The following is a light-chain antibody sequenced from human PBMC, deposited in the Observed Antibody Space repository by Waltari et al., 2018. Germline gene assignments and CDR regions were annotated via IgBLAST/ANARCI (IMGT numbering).Light chain of an antibody. CDR3: YSTDISGNLRV. Sequence: SYELTQPPSMSVSPGQTARITCSGDALPKKYAYWYQQKSGQAPVLVIYEDTKRPSGIPVGFSGSSSGAMATLTISGAQVEDEADYYCYSTDISGNLRVFGGGTKLTVL. V-gene: IGLV3-10*01. J-gene: IGLJ3*02. CDR1: ALPKKY. CDR2: EDT.